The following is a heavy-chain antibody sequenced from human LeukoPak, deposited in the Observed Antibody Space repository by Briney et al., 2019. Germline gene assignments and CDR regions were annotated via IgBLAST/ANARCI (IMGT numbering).Heavy chain of an antibody. CDR3: ATSRGAQLQDY. CDR2: ISSSSSYI. V-gene: IGHV3-21*01. CDR1: GFTFSSYA. J-gene: IGHJ4*02. Sequence: GGSLRLSCAASGFTFSSYAMSWVRQAPGKGLEWVSSISSSSSYIYYADSVKGRFTISRDNAKNSLYLQMNSLRAEDTAVYYCATSRGAQLQDYWGQGTLVTVSS. D-gene: IGHD2-2*01.